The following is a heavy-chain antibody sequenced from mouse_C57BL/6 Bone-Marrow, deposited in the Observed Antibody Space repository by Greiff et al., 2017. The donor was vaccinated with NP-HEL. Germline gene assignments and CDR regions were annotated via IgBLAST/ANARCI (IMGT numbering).Heavy chain of an antibody. J-gene: IGHJ1*03. CDR2: ILPGGGST. D-gene: IGHD1-1*01. CDR1: GYTFTGYW. V-gene: IGHV1-9*01. CDR3: AREGTVVAADWDFDV. Sequence: QVQLQQSGAELMKPGASVKLSCKATGYTFTGYWIEWVKQRPGHGLEWIGEILPGGGSTNYNEKFKGKATFTADTSSNTAYMQLSSLTTEDSAIYYCAREGTVVAADWDFDVWGTGTTVTVAS.